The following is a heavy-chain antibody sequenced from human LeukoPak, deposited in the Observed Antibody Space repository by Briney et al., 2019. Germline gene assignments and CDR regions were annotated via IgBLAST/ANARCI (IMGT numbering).Heavy chain of an antibody. CDR3: ARRFSTSWYFDY. Sequence: GESLKISCQGSGSSFTSYWIAWVRQMPGKGLEWMGSFYPGDSSTKYSPSFQGQVTISADKSISTAYLQWRSLKASDTAMYYCARRFSTSWYFDYWGQGALVTVSS. J-gene: IGHJ4*02. V-gene: IGHV5-51*01. D-gene: IGHD6-13*01. CDR2: FYPGDSST. CDR1: GSSFTSYW.